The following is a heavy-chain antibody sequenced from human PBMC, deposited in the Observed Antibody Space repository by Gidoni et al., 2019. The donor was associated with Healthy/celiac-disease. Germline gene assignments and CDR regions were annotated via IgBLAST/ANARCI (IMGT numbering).Heavy chain of an antibody. Sequence: QVQLVQSGAEVKKPGASVKVSCKASGYTFTSYYMHWVRQAPGQGLEWMGIINPSGGSTSYAQKFQGRVTMTRDTSTSTVYMELSSLRSEDTAVYYCARSIVVVVANAPHAFDIWGQGTMVTVSS. V-gene: IGHV1-46*01. CDR1: GYTFTSYY. J-gene: IGHJ3*02. D-gene: IGHD2-15*01. CDR2: INPSGGST. CDR3: ARSIVVVVANAPHAFDI.